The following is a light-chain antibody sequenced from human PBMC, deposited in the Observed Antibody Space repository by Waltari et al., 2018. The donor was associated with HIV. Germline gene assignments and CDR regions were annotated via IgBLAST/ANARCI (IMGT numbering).Light chain of an antibody. CDR3: SSYTSSSTLV. J-gene: IGLJ3*02. Sequence: QSALTQPASVSGSPGPSITISCTGTTSAVGGYNYVSWYQQHPGKAPKPMIYDVSNRPSGVSNRFSGSKSGNTASLTISGLQAEDEADYYCSSYTSSSTLVFGGGTKLTVL. CDR1: TSAVGGYNY. CDR2: DVS. V-gene: IGLV2-14*03.